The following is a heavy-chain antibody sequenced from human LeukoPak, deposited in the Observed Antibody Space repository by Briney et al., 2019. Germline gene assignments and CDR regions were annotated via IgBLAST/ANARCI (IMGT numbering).Heavy chain of an antibody. CDR2: INHSGST. V-gene: IGHV4-34*01. Sequence: SETLSLTCAVYGGSFSGYYWSWIRQPPGKGLEWIGEINHSGSTNYNPSLKSRVTISVDTSKNQFSLKLSSVTAADTAVYYCARAYYYDSSGYPSWGLGTLVTVSS. D-gene: IGHD3-22*01. CDR1: GGSFSGYY. J-gene: IGHJ4*02. CDR3: ARAYYYDSSGYPS.